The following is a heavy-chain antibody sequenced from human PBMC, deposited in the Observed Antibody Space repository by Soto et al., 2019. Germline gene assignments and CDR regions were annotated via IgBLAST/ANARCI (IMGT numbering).Heavy chain of an antibody. J-gene: IGHJ6*02. V-gene: IGHV1-2*04. D-gene: IGHD6-6*01. CDR2: INPNSGGT. CDR1: GYTFTGYY. Sequence: SAKVSCKVSGYTFTGYYMHWVRQAPGQGLEWMGWINPNSGGTNYAQKFQGWVTMTRDTSISTAYMELSRLRSDDTAVYYCAREGIAARYYYYGMDVWGQGTTVTVSS. CDR3: AREGIAARYYYYGMDV.